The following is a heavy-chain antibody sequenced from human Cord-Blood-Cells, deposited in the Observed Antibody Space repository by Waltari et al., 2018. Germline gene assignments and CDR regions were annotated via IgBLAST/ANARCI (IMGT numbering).Heavy chain of an antibody. CDR3: AKGGLRFLEWLLYYFDY. J-gene: IGHJ4*02. CDR2: ISYDGSNK. Sequence: QVQLVESGGGVVQPGWSLRLSCAASGFTFSSYGMPWVRQAPGKGLEWVAVISYDGSNKYYADSVKGRFTISRDNSKNTLYLQMNSLRAEDTAVYYCAKGGLRFLEWLLYYFDYWGQGTLVTVSS. D-gene: IGHD3-3*01. CDR1: GFTFSSYG. V-gene: IGHV3-30*18.